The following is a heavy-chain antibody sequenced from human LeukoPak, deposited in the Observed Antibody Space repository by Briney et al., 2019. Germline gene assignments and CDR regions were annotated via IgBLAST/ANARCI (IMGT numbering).Heavy chain of an antibody. CDR2: ISYDGSNK. Sequence: GGSLRLSCAASGFTFSSYGMHWVRQAPGKGLEWVAVISYDGSNKYYADSVKGRFTISRDNSKNTLYLQMNSLRAEDTAVYYCAKLGIAAAGLSDAFDIWGQGTMVTVSS. CDR1: GFTFSSYG. V-gene: IGHV3-30*18. D-gene: IGHD6-13*01. CDR3: AKLGIAAAGLSDAFDI. J-gene: IGHJ3*02.